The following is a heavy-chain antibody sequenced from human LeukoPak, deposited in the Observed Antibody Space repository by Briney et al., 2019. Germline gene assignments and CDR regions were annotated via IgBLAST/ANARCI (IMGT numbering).Heavy chain of an antibody. CDR3: ARKSSTSSGWFAFDY. J-gene: IGHJ4*02. CDR1: GYTFTSYA. CDR2: INAGNGNT. V-gene: IGHV1-3*01. Sequence: ASVKVSCKASGYTFTSYAMHWVRQAPGQRLEWMGWINAGNGNTKYSQKFQGRVTITRDTSASTAYMELSSLRSEDTAVYYCARKSSTSSGWFAFDYWGQGTLVTVSS. D-gene: IGHD6-19*01.